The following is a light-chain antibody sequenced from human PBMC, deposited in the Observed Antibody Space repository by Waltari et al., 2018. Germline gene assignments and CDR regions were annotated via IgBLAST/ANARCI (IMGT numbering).Light chain of an antibody. CDR1: SLRSYY. V-gene: IGLV3-19*01. Sequence: SSELTQDPAVSVALGQTGRITCQGDSLRSYYASWYQQKPGQAPVLVIYGKNNRPSGIPDRCAGASSGNTASLTITGAQAEDEADYYCNSRDSSGNHEVVFGGGTKLTVL. CDR2: GKN. CDR3: NSRDSSGNHEVV. J-gene: IGLJ2*01.